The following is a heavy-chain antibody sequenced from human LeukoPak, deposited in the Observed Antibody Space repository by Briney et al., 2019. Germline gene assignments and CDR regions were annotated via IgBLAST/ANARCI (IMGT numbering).Heavy chain of an antibody. CDR3: AKALSSSSLRGAFDI. CDR1: GFSFSSYA. Sequence: PGGALRLSCAASGFSFSSYAMSWVRQAPAAGREWVSAIRGSGGSTYYADSVKGRFTISRDNSKNTLYLQMNSLRAEDPAVYYCAKALSSSSLRGAFDIWGQGTMVTVSS. J-gene: IGHJ3*02. CDR2: IRGSGGST. V-gene: IGHV3-23*01. D-gene: IGHD6-13*01.